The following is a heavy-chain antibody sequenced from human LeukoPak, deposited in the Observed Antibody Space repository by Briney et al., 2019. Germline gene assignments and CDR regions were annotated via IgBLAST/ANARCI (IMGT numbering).Heavy chain of an antibody. CDR3: ARVSPSKWSGSQGY. J-gene: IGHJ4*02. D-gene: IGHD2-15*01. CDR2: IIPILGIA. Sequence: SVKVSCKASGGTFSSYAISWVRQAPGQGLEWMGRIIPILGIANYAQKFQGRVTITADKSTSTAYMELSSLRSEDTAVYYCARVSPSKWSGSQGYWGQGTLVTVSS. V-gene: IGHV1-69*04. CDR1: GGTFSSYA.